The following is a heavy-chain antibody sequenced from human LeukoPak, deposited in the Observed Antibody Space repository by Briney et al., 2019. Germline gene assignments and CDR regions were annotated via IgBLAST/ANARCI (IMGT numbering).Heavy chain of an antibody. D-gene: IGHD1-26*01. CDR2: IYYSGST. Sequence: SETLSLTCTVSGGSISSYYWSWIRQPPGKGLEWIGYIYYSGSTNYNPSLKSRVTISVEPSKHHLSLKLRSVTAADTGVYYCARGGWALLLDYWGEGTLVTVSS. V-gene: IGHV4-59*01. J-gene: IGHJ4*02. CDR3: ARGGWALLLDY. CDR1: GGSISSYY.